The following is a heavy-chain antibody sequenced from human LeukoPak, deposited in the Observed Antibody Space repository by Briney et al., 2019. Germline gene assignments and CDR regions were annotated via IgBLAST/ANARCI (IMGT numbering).Heavy chain of an antibody. J-gene: IGHJ4*02. V-gene: IGHV4-34*01. CDR2: INHSGST. D-gene: IGHD5-18*01. CDR3: VRGGWIQLNY. Sequence: SETLSLTRAVYGGSFSGYYWSWIRQPPGKGLEWIGEINHSGSTNYNPSLKSRVTISVDTSKNQFSLKLSSVTAADTAVYYCVRGGWIQLNYWGQGTLVTVSS. CDR1: GGSFSGYY.